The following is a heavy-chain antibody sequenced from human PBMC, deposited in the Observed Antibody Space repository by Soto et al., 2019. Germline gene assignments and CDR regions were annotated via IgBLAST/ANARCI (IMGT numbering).Heavy chain of an antibody. Sequence: PSQTLPLTCAVSAGSISSGDYSWNWIRQPPGKGMECIGYIFHSGSTYYNPSLKSRVTISVDGSKSHFSLELSSVTAADTAVYYCARLGCSGSPDWYFNVWARGTLVTVSA. D-gene: IGHD1-26*01. J-gene: IGHJ2*01. CDR2: IFHSGST. CDR1: AGSISSGDYS. CDR3: ARLGCSGSPDWYFNV. V-gene: IGHV4-30-2*01.